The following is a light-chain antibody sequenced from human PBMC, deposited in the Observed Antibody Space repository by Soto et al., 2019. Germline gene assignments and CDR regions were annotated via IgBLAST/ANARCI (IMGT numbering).Light chain of an antibody. CDR3: QSWDSSTAV. CDR1: KLGDKY. CDR2: QDR. Sequence: SYELTQPPSVSVSPGQTARITCSGHKLGDKYVSWYQQKPGQSPVLVIHQDRKRPSRIPERCSGSNSGNTATLTISGTQSLDEADYYCQSWDSSTAVFGGGTKLTVL. J-gene: IGLJ2*01. V-gene: IGLV3-1*01.